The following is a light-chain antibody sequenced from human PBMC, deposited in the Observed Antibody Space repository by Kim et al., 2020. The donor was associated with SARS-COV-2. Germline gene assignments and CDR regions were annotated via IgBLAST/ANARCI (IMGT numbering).Light chain of an antibody. CDR2: DTT. Sequence: GGTLTLTCSASTGPVNSSHFPCWFQQRPGQDPRTLISDTTHTPAWTTARFSGSLLGDKAALTLSGAQTEDEADYYCLLSYSGVWVFGGGTQLTVL. V-gene: IGLV7-46*01. J-gene: IGLJ3*02. CDR1: TGPVNSSHF. CDR3: LLSYSGVWV.